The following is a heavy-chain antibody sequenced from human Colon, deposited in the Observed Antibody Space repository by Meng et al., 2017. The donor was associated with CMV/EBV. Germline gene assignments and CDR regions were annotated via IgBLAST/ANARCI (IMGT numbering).Heavy chain of an antibody. CDR3: AKGADFHDFWSGFAY. J-gene: IGHJ4*02. CDR1: GFTFSNVW. CDR2: ISGSGVTT. D-gene: IGHD3-3*01. V-gene: IGHV3-23*01. Sequence: GESLKIFCAASGFTFSNVWMSWVRQAPGKGLEWVSSISGSGVTTYYSDAVKGRFTISRDNSRNTLYLQINSLRADDTAVYYCAKGADFHDFWSGFAYWGQGAVVTVSS.